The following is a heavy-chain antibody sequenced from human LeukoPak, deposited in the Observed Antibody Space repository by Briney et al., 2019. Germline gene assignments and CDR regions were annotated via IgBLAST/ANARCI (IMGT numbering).Heavy chain of an antibody. CDR2: MNPNSGNT. CDR3: ARVEGYVGNAFDI. CDR1: GGTFSSYA. Sequence: ASVKVSCKASGGTFSSYAINWVRQATGQGLEWMGWMNPNSGNTGYAQKFQGRVTMTRNTSISTAYMELSSLRSEDTAVYYCARVEGYVGNAFDIWGQGTMVTVSS. V-gene: IGHV1-8*02. J-gene: IGHJ3*02. D-gene: IGHD5-24*01.